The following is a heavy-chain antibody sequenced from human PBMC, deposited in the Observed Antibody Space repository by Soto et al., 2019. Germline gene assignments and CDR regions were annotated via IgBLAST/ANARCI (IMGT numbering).Heavy chain of an antibody. V-gene: IGHV5-51*01. CDR2: IYPGDSDI. Sequence: GESLKISCKTSGYKFPNYLIGWVRQMPGKGLEWMGIIYPGDSDIRYGPSFQGQVTISADKSISTAYLQWSSLKASDTAIYYCARHYATEITVHGMDVWGQGTTVTV. J-gene: IGHJ6*02. CDR1: GYKFPNYL. CDR3: ARHYATEITVHGMDV. D-gene: IGHD1-20*01.